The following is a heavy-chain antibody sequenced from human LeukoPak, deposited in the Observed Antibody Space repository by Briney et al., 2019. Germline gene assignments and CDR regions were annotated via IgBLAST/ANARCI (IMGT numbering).Heavy chain of an antibody. CDR1: GYSFTSDW. D-gene: IGHD6-13*01. Sequence: GETLKISCKGSGYSFTSDWIGWVRQMPGQGLEWMGIIYPDDPNTIYGPSFQGQVTISADKSINTAYLEWSSLKASDTAIYYCARQGAAGKYYYYYMDVWGKGTTVTVSS. CDR3: ARQGAAGKYYYYYMDV. V-gene: IGHV5-51*01. CDR2: IYPDDPNT. J-gene: IGHJ6*03.